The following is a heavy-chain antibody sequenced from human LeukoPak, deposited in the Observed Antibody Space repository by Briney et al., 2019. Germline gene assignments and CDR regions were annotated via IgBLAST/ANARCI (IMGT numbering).Heavy chain of an antibody. V-gene: IGHV3-30*04. J-gene: IGHJ4*02. CDR1: GFTFSSYA. CDR3: APTYYYDSSGYYYDY. CDR2: ISSDGSHT. Sequence: GRSLRLSCSASGFTFSSYAMHWVRQAPVKGLEWVAVISSDGSHTNYADSVKGRFTISRDNSKNTLCLQMNSLRAEDTAVYYCAPTYYYDSSGYYYDYWGQGTLVTVSS. D-gene: IGHD3-22*01.